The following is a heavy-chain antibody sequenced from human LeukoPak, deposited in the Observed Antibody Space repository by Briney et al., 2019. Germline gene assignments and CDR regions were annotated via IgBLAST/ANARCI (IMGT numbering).Heavy chain of an antibody. Sequence: GGSLRLSCAASGFTFSDYAMHWVRQAPGKGLEWVVLMSYDGSDEHYADSVKGRFTISRDNSENTLYLQMNSLVSEDTAVYYCARGRSSSNWLDYWGQGTLVTVSS. V-gene: IGHV3-30*01. CDR3: ARGRSSSNWLDY. D-gene: IGHD1-1*01. CDR2: MSYDGSDE. J-gene: IGHJ4*02. CDR1: GFTFSDYA.